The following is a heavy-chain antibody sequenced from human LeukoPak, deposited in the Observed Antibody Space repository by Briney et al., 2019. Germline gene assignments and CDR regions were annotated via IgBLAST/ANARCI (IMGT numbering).Heavy chain of an antibody. CDR2: IWYDGINK. V-gene: IGHV3-33*01. CDR1: GFTFSNYG. CDR3: ARDTTPTGATSDC. Sequence: PGRSLRLSCAASGFTFSNYGMHWVRQAPGKGLEWVAVIWYDGINKYYADSVKGRFTISRDNFKNILYLQMNSLRAEDTAVYYCARDTTPTGATSDCWGQGTLVTVSS. D-gene: IGHD1-14*01. J-gene: IGHJ4*02.